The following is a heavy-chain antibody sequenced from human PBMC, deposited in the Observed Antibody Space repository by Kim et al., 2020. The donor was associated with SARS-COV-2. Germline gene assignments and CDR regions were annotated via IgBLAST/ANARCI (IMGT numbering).Heavy chain of an antibody. J-gene: IGHJ4*02. D-gene: IGHD3-22*01. CDR3: ARIRRDGYYYDSSGYYYPDY. CDR1: GYTFTSYG. Sequence: ASVKVSCKASGYTFTSYGISWVRQAPGQGLEWMGWISAYNGNTNYAQKLQGRVTMTTDTSTSTAYMELRSLRSDDTAVYYCARIRRDGYYYDSSGYYYPDYWGQGTLVTVSS. V-gene: IGHV1-18*01. CDR2: ISAYNGNT.